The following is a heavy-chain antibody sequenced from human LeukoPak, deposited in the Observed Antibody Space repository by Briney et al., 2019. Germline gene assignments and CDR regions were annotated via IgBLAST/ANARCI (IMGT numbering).Heavy chain of an antibody. Sequence: GGSLRLSCAASGFTFSSYSMIWLRQAPGKGLEWVSSISSSSSYIYYADSVKGRFTISRDNAKNSLHLQMNSLRAEDTAVYYCAREPSSVTAGYYFAYWGQGTLVTVSS. CDR1: GFTFSSYS. V-gene: IGHV3-21*01. CDR2: ISSSSSYI. D-gene: IGHD2-21*02. CDR3: AREPSSVTAGYYFAY. J-gene: IGHJ4*02.